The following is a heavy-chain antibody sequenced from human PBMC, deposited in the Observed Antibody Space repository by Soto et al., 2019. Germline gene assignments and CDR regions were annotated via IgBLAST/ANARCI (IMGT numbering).Heavy chain of an antibody. CDR2: IYYSGST. D-gene: IGHD3-3*01. Sequence: PSETLSLTCTVSGGSISSYYWSWIRQPPGKGLEWIGYIYYSGSTNYNPSLKSRFTISVDTSKNQFSLKLSSVTAADTAVYYCARADTYEYYDFWSGYSSLGPFDYWGQGTLVTVSS. CDR3: ARADTYEYYDFWSGYSSLGPFDY. J-gene: IGHJ4*02. V-gene: IGHV4-59*08. CDR1: GGSISSYY.